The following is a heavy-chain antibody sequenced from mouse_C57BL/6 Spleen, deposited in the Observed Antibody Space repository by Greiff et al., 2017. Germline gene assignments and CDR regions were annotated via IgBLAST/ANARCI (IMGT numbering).Heavy chain of an antibody. Sequence: EVQLQQSGPVLVKPGASVKMSCKASGYTFTDYYMNWVKQSHGKSLEWIGVINPYNGGTSYNQKFKGKATLTVDKSSSTAYMVLNSLTSEDSAVYYCARDHYGSSFFDYWGQGTTLTVSS. CDR3: ARDHYGSSFFDY. CDR1: GYTFTDYY. V-gene: IGHV1-19*01. D-gene: IGHD1-1*01. CDR2: INPYNGGT. J-gene: IGHJ2*01.